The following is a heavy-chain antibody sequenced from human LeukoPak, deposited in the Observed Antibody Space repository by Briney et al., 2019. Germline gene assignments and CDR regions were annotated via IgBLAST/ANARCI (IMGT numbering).Heavy chain of an antibody. CDR1: GFTFNVAA. V-gene: IGHV3-23*01. CDR2: IIGNGFST. CDR3: AKGRRDGYNFPLFDY. J-gene: IGHJ4*01. D-gene: IGHD5-24*01. Sequence: GGSLRVSCAASGFTFNVAAMNWVRQSPGKDLEWVATIIGNGFSTYYADSVSGRFTISRDNSQNTLFLQMNSLRDEDTAIYYCAKGRRDGYNFPLFDYWGHGALVTVSS.